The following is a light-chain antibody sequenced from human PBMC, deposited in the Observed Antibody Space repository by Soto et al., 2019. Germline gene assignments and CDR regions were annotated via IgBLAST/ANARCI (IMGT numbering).Light chain of an antibody. V-gene: IGKV3-20*01. CDR1: QSVSSSY. Sequence: EIEMTQSPGTLSLSPGERATLSCRASQSVSSSYLAWYQQTPGQAPRLLIYGASSRATGIPDRFSGSGSGTDFTLTISRLEPDDFAVYYCQQYGSSPRTFGQGTKVEIK. CDR2: GAS. J-gene: IGKJ1*01. CDR3: QQYGSSPRT.